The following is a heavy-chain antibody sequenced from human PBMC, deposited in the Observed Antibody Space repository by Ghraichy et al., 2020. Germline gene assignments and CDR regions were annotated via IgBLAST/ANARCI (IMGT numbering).Heavy chain of an antibody. J-gene: IGHJ4*02. D-gene: IGHD3-22*01. CDR2: ISGSGGST. Sequence: GGSLRLSCAASGFTFNSYAMAWVRQVPGKGLEWVSGISGSGGSTYSADSVKGRFTISRDNSKNILYLQMNSLRAEDTAVYYCAKAEPPNYYDSSGFSDYWGQGTLVTVSS. V-gene: IGHV3-23*01. CDR1: GFTFNSYA. CDR3: AKAEPPNYYDSSGFSDY.